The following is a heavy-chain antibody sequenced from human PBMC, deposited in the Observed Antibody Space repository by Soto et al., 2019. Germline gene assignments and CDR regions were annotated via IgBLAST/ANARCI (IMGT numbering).Heavy chain of an antibody. J-gene: IGHJ4*02. Sequence: GGSLRLSCAASGFTFSSYAMHWVRQAPGKGLEWVAVISYDGSNKYYADSVKGRFTISRDNSKNTLYLQMNSLRAEDTAVYYCARDRSSSSWYYFDYWGQGTLVTVSS. D-gene: IGHD6-13*01. CDR1: GFTFSSYA. CDR3: ARDRSSSSWYYFDY. V-gene: IGHV3-30-3*01. CDR2: ISYDGSNK.